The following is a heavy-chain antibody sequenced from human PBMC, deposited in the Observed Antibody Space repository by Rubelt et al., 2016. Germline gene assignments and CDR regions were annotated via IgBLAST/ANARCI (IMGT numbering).Heavy chain of an antibody. CDR2: IYSGGST. Sequence: EVQLVESGGGLIQPGGSLRLSCAASGFTVSSNYMSWVRQAPGKGLEWVSVIYSGGSTYYADSVKGRFTISRDNSKNTWYLQMNSLRAEDTAGYYCARDRLPANYYYYGMDVWGQGTTVTVSS. V-gene: IGHV3-53*01. CDR1: GFTVSSNY. CDR3: ARDRLPANYYYYGMDV. D-gene: IGHD6-6*01. J-gene: IGHJ6*02.